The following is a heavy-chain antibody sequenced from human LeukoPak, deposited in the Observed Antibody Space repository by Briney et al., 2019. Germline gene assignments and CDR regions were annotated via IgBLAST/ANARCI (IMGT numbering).Heavy chain of an antibody. CDR1: GFTFSSYA. CDR3: ADSNYWYPVDY. J-gene: IGHJ4*02. CDR2: ISGSGDST. Sequence: GGSLRLSCAASGFTFSSYAMRWVRQAPGKGLEWVSSISGSGDSTYYADSVKGRFTISRGNSKNTLYLQMNSLRAEDTALYYCADSNYWYPVDYWGQGTLVTVSS. V-gene: IGHV3-23*01. D-gene: IGHD4-11*01.